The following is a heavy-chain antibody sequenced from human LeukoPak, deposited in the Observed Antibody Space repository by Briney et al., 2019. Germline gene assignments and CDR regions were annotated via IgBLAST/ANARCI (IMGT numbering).Heavy chain of an antibody. D-gene: IGHD3-22*01. CDR2: IYYSGST. V-gene: IGHV4-39*01. CDR3: ASAGYYYDSSGYYYFDY. J-gene: IGHJ4*02. Sequence: KTSETLSLTCTVSGGSISSSSYYWGWIRQPPGKGLEWIGSIYYSGSTYYNPSLKSRVTISVDTSKNQFSLKLSSVTAADTAVYYCASAGYYYDSSGYYYFDYWGQGTLVTVSS. CDR1: GGSISSSSYY.